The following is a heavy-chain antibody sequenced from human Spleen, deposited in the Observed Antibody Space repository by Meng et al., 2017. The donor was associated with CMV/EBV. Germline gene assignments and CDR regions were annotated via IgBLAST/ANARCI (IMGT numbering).Heavy chain of an antibody. CDR2: ISYDGSNK. D-gene: IGHD1-1*01. Sequence: GESLKISCAASGFTFSNYAMHWVRQAPGKGLEWAAVISYDGSNKYYADSVKGRFTISRDNSKNTLYLQMNSLRAEDTAVYYCARGLLGTFDYWGQGTLVTVSS. V-gene: IGHV3-30*19. CDR1: GFTFSNYA. CDR3: ARGLLGTFDY. J-gene: IGHJ4*02.